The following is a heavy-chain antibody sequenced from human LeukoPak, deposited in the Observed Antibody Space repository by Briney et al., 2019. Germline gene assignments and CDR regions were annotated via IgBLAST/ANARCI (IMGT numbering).Heavy chain of an antibody. D-gene: IGHD1-26*01. CDR3: ARVDRVGASWGCDY. CDR1: GYTFTSYG. CDR2: ISAYNGNT. J-gene: IGHJ4*02. Sequence: GASVKVSCKASGYTFTSYGISWVRQAPGQGLEWMGWISAYNGNTNYAQKLQGRVTMTTDTSTSTGYMELRSLRSDDTAVYYCARVDRVGASWGCDYWGQGTLVTVSS. V-gene: IGHV1-18*01.